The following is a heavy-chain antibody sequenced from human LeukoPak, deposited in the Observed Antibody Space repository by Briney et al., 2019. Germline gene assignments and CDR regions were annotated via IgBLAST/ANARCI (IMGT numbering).Heavy chain of an antibody. CDR3: ARAPRGGVLRVFDY. CDR2: IISSGGST. D-gene: IGHD4-17*01. J-gene: IGHJ4*02. Sequence: SVTVSCKASGYTFTSYYMLWVRQPPAQGLDWMGIIISSGGSTSYGQKLQGRVEMTGETSTSTVYMELSSLRSQDTAVYYSARAPRGGVLRVFDYWGQGTLVTVSS. V-gene: IGHV1-46*01. CDR1: GYTFTSYY.